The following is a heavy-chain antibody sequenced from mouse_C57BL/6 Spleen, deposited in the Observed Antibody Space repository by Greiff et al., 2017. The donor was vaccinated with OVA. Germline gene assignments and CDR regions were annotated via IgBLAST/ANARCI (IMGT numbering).Heavy chain of an antibody. Sequence: EVQLQQSGPELVKPGASVKISCKASGYTFTDYYMNWVKQSHGKSLEWIGDINPNNGGTSYNQKFNGKATLTVAKSSSTAYMDLRSLTSEDSAVYYCARNYYGTMDYWGQGTSVTVSS. CDR1: GYTFTDYY. D-gene: IGHD1-1*01. CDR2: INPNNGGT. CDR3: ARNYYGTMDY. V-gene: IGHV1-26*01. J-gene: IGHJ4*01.